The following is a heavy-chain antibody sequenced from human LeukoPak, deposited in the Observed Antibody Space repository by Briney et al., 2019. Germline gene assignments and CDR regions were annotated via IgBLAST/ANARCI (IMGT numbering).Heavy chain of an antibody. CDR2: ISYDGSNK. CDR3: ARQRALKYYFDY. CDR1: GFTFGSYG. V-gene: IGHV3-30*03. J-gene: IGHJ4*02. Sequence: GGSLRLSCAASGFTFGSYGMHWVRQAPGKGLEWVAVISYDGSNKYYADSVKGRFTISRDNSKNTLYLQMNSLRAEDTAVYYCARQRALKYYFDYWGQGTLVTVSS.